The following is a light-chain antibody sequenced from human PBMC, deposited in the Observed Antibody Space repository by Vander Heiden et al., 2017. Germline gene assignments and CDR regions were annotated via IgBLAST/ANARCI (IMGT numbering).Light chain of an antibody. CDR1: QSVSSY. CDR2: DAS. CDR3: QQRSNWLT. J-gene: IGKJ4*01. V-gene: IGKV3-11*01. Sequence: EIVLTQSPATLSLSPGERATLSCRASQSVSSYLDWYQQKPGQAPRLLIYDASNRANGIPDRFSGSGSGTDFTLTSSSLEPEDFAVYYWQQRSNWLTFGGGTKVEIK.